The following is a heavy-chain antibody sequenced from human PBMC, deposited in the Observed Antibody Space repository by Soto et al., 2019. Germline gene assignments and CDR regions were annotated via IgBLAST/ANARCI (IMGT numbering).Heavy chain of an antibody. CDR2: IYVTGAV. Sequence: PSETLSLTCSVSGAARNSGNYYWSWIRQVPGKGLECIGHIYVTGAVDYNPSLRDRITISQDTSERQFSLNLRLVTAADTAVYYCARLRIATNNYKWFDPWGQGTLVTVSS. D-gene: IGHD2-21*01. CDR3: ARLRIATNNYKWFDP. J-gene: IGHJ5*02. V-gene: IGHV4-31*03. CDR1: GAARNSGNYY.